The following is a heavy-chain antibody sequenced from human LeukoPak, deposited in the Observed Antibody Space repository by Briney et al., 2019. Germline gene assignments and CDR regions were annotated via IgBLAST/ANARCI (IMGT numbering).Heavy chain of an antibody. CDR2: IKQDGSEK. Sequence: PGGSLRLSCAASGFTFSSCWMSWVRQAPGKGLEWVANIKQDGSEKYYVDSVKGRFTISRDNAKNSLYLQMNSLRAEDTAVYYCARDHIVAGVGYYYYMDVWGKGTTVTVSS. V-gene: IGHV3-7*01. D-gene: IGHD3-3*01. J-gene: IGHJ6*03. CDR1: GFTFSSCW. CDR3: ARDHIVAGVGYYYYMDV.